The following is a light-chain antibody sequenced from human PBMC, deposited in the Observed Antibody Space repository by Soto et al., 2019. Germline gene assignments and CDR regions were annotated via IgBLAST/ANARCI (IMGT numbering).Light chain of an antibody. Sequence: DIQMTQSPSTLSASVGDRVTITCRASQSIRSWLAWYQQKPGKAPKLLIYKASSLESGVPSRFSGSGSGTEFTLTISSLQPDDFANYYCQQYNTYPCTFGQGTKLEIK. CDR1: QSIRSW. V-gene: IGKV1-5*03. CDR2: KAS. J-gene: IGKJ2*02. CDR3: QQYNTYPCT.